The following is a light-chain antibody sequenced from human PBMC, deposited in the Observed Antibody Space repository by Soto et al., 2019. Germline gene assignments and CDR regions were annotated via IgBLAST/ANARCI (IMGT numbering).Light chain of an antibody. J-gene: IGKJ3*01. Sequence: EVVLTQSPDTLSLSPGERATLACRASPSVSSSYLAWYQQKPGQAPRLLIYSASRRATGIPDRFSGSGSGKGFTLPITRLEPEDFAVFYFQHYGSSSLTFGPRTKVDIK. V-gene: IGKV3-20*01. CDR1: PSVSSSY. CDR3: QHYGSSSLT. CDR2: SAS.